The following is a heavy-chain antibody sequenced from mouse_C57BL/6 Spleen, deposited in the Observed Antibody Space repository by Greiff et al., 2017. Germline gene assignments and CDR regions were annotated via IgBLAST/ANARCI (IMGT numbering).Heavy chain of an antibody. J-gene: IGHJ2*01. Sequence: VQLQQSGPELVKPGASVKISCKASGYSFTGYYMNWVKQSPEKSLEWIVEINPSTGGTTYNQKFKAKATLTVDKSSSTAYMQLNSLTSEYSAVYYCARLRTVVPGYFGYWGQGTTLTVSS. CDR3: ARLRTVVPGYFGY. CDR1: GYSFTGYY. V-gene: IGHV1-42*01. CDR2: INPSTGGT. D-gene: IGHD1-1*01.